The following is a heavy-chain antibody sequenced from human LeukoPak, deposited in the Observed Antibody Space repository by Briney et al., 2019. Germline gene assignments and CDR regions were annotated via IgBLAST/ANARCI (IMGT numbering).Heavy chain of an antibody. CDR2: IKQDGSEK. J-gene: IGHJ4*02. CDR3: EADDSSHDY. CDR1: GFTFSSYW. V-gene: IGHV3-7*01. D-gene: IGHD3-22*01. Sequence: GGSLRLSCAASGFTFSSYWMSWVRQAPGKGLEWVANIKQDGSEKYYVDSVKGRFTISRVNAKNSLYLQMNSLRAEDTAVYYCEADDSSHDYWGQGTLVTVSS.